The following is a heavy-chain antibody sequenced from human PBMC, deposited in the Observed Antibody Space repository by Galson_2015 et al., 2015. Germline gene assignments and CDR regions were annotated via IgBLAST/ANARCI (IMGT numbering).Heavy chain of an antibody. CDR2: INPSGGST. V-gene: IGHV1-46*01. Sequence: SVKVSCKASGYTFTSYYMHWVRQAPGQGLEWMGIINPSGGSTSYAQKFQGRVTMTRDTSTSTVYMELSSLRSEDTAVYYCARDRAQLVPFYRLDYWGQGTLVTVSS. CDR3: ARDRAQLVPFYRLDY. J-gene: IGHJ4*02. CDR1: GYTFTSYY. D-gene: IGHD6-6*01.